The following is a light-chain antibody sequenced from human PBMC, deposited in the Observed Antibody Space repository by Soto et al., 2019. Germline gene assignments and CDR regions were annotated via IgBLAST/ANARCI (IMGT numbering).Light chain of an antibody. V-gene: IGKV1-8*01. J-gene: IGKJ1*01. CDR2: AAS. CDR3: QQYNNYFWA. CDR1: QGISSY. Sequence: AIRMTQSPSSLSASTGDRVTITCRASQGISSYLAWYQQKPGKAPKLLIYAASTLQSGVPSRFSGSGSGTEFTLTISSLQPDDLATYYCQQYNNYFWAFGQGNKVDIK.